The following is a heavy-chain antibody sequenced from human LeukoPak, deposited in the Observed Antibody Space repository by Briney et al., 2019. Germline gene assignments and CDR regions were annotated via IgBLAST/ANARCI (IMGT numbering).Heavy chain of an antibody. CDR2: INQDGSEE. D-gene: IGHD5-12*01. J-gene: IGHJ4*02. CDR1: GFTFSHYW. V-gene: IGHV3-7*01. CDR3: VRDGGVSGYDLLDY. Sequence: GGSLRLSCAASGFTFSHYWMTWVRQAPGKGLEWVAQINQDGSEEYYMDSVKARFTISRDNAKNSVFLQMSSLRAEDTAVYYCVRDGGVSGYDLLDYWGQGTLVTVSS.